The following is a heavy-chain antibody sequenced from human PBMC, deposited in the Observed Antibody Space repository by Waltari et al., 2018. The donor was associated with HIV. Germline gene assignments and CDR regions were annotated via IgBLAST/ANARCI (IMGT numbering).Heavy chain of an antibody. CDR2: IRRKGYGATT. V-gene: IGHV3-49*03. Sequence: EVQLVESGGGLVQPGRSLRLSCTASGFTFGDYAMSWFRQAPGKGREWVGFIRRKGYGATTEYAACVKGKLSISRDDSKSIAYLQMNSLKTEDTAVYYCTRDQKVLRYFDWLFYWGQGTLVTVSS. J-gene: IGHJ4*02. CDR1: GFTFGDYA. D-gene: IGHD3-9*01. CDR3: TRDQKVLRYFDWLFY.